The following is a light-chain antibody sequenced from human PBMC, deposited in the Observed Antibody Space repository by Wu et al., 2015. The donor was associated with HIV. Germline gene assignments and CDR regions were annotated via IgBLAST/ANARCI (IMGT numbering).Light chain of an antibody. CDR2: DAS. CDR3: QQRSNWPRGT. CDR1: QSVASF. V-gene: IGKV3-11*01. J-gene: IGKJ1*01. Sequence: EIVLTQFPATLSLSPGERATLSCRASQSVASFLAWYQQKPGQAPRLLIYDASNRATGIPARFSGSGSGTDFTLTISSLEPEDFAVYYCQQRSNWPRGTFGQGTKVEIK.